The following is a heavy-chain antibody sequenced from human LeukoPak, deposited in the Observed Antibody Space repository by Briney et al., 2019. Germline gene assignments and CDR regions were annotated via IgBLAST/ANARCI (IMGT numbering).Heavy chain of an antibody. Sequence: VKVSCKASGYTFTSYDINWVRQATGQGLEWMGWMIPNSGNTGYAQKFQGRVTMTRNTSISTAYMELSSLRSEDTAVYYCAIRYGSGEKYYYYYYMDVWGKGTTVTVSS. CDR2: MIPNSGNT. J-gene: IGHJ6*03. D-gene: IGHD3-10*01. CDR1: GYTFTSYD. V-gene: IGHV1-8*01. CDR3: AIRYGSGEKYYYYYYMDV.